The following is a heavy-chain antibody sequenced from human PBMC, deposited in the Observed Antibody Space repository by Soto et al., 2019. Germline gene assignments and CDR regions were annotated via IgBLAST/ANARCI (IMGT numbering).Heavy chain of an antibody. J-gene: IGHJ6*02. CDR3: ARTTVTDKFMDV. V-gene: IGHV5-51*01. CDR2: IYPRDSDA. CDR1: XYSFISYW. D-gene: IGHD4-17*01. Sequence: GESLKISCKGSXYSFISYWIGWVRQMPGKGLEWMGIIYPRDSDARYNPSFQGQVTISADKSISTVYLQWSSLKASDTAMYYCARTTVTDKFMDVWGQGTTVTVSS.